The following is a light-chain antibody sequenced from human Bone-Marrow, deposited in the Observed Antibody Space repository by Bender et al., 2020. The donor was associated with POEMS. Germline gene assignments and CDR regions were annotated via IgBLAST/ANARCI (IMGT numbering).Light chain of an antibody. CDR3: CCSYAGGGTWV. Sequence: QSALTQPASVSGSPGQSITISCAGTDNDVGRNNYVSWYQQHPGKAPKLIIYEVTKRPSGVSSRFSGSKSAYTASLTISGLQAEDEADYYCCCSYAGGGTWVFGGGTKLTVL. V-gene: IGLV2-23*02. CDR1: DNDVGRNNY. J-gene: IGLJ3*02. CDR2: EVT.